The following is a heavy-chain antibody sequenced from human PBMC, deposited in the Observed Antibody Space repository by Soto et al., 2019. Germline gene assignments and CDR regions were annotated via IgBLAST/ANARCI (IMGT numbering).Heavy chain of an antibody. CDR1: GGTFSSYA. Sequence: ASVKVSCKASGGTFSSYAISWVRQAPGQGLEWMGGIIPIFGTANYAQKFQGRVTITADKSTSTAYMELSSLRSEDTAVYYCARGRQQWLVRGTTNYFDYWGQGTLVTVS. D-gene: IGHD6-19*01. J-gene: IGHJ4*02. V-gene: IGHV1-69*06. CDR3: ARGRQQWLVRGTTNYFDY. CDR2: IIPIFGTA.